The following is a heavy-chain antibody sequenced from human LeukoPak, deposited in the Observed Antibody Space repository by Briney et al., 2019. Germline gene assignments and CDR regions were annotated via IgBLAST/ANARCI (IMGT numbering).Heavy chain of an antibody. V-gene: IGHV4-31*03. Sequence: PSQTLSLTCTVSGGSISSGGYYWSWIRQHPGKGLEWIGYIYYSGSTYYNPSLKSRVTITVDTSKNQFHLKLSAVTAAATAVYYCASGDIPMVRAGFDYWGQGTLVTVSS. J-gene: IGHJ4*02. D-gene: IGHD3-10*01. CDR1: GGSISSGGYY. CDR3: ASGDIPMVRAGFDY. CDR2: IYYSGST.